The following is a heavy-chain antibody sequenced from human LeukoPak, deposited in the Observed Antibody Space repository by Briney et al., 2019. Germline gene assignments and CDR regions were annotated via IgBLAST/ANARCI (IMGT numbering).Heavy chain of an antibody. CDR3: ARQQEVSGYFDY. CDR2: FDPEDGET. V-gene: IGHV1-24*01. D-gene: IGHD3-16*02. Sequence: ASVKVSCKVSGYTLTELSMHWVRQAPGKGLEWMGGFDPEDGETIYAQKFQGRVTMTTDTSTSTAYMELRSLRSDDTAVYYCARQQEVSGYFDYWGQGTLVTVSS. CDR1: GYTLTELS. J-gene: IGHJ4*02.